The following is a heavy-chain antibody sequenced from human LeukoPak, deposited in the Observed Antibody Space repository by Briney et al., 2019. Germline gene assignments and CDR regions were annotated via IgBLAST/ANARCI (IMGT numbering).Heavy chain of an antibody. D-gene: IGHD6-6*01. CDR1: GFTLSTYW. V-gene: IGHV3-7*01. CDR2: IKQDGSEK. CDR3: ARYIATPPRDLDY. J-gene: IGHJ4*02. Sequence: PGGSLRLSCAASGFTLSTYWMSWVCQAPGKGLEWVARIKQDGSEKHYVDSVKGRFTISKDNAKNSVYLQMNTLRAEDTAVYYCARYIATPPRDLDYWGQGTLVTVSS.